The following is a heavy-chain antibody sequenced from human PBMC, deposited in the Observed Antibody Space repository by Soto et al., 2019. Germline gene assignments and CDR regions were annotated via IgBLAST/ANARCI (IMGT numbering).Heavy chain of an antibody. CDR1: GFTFSSYW. CDR2: INSDGSST. D-gene: IGHD6-13*01. CDR3: ARQSDYTTSWPDY. V-gene: IGHV3-74*01. J-gene: IGHJ4*02. Sequence: EVQLVESGGGLVQPGGSLRLSCAASGFTFSSYWMHWVRQAPGEGLVWVSRINSDGSSTSYADSVKGRFTISRDNAKNTLYLQINSLRAEDTAVSYCARQSDYTTSWPDYWGQGTLVTVSS.